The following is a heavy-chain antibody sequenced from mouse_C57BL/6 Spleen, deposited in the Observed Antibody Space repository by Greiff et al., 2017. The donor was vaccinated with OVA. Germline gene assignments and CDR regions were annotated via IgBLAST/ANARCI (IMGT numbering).Heavy chain of an antibody. CDR3: ARGPLYYGSSYGYFDV. V-gene: IGHV1-55*01. Sequence: QVQLQQPGAELVKPGASVKMSCKASGYTFTSYWITWVKQRPGQGLEWIGDIYPGSGSTNYNEKFKSKATLTVDTSSSTAYMQLSSLTSEDSAVYYCARGPLYYGSSYGYFDVWGTGITVTVSS. CDR1: GYTFTSYW. CDR2: IYPGSGST. J-gene: IGHJ1*03. D-gene: IGHD1-1*01.